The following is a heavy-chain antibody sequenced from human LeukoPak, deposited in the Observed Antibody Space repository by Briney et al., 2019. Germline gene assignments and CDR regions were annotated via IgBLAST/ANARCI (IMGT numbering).Heavy chain of an antibody. CDR1: GFIVSSNY. CDR3: AREVRGYYFDY. CDR2: ISSGGNT. V-gene: IGHV3-53*01. J-gene: IGHJ4*02. Sequence: GGSLRLSCAASGFIVSSNYMSWVRQAPGKGLEWVSVISSGGNTYYADSVKGRFTISRDISKNTLYLQMNDLRAEDTAVYYCAREVRGYYFDYWGGGTLVTDCS. D-gene: IGHD6-13*01.